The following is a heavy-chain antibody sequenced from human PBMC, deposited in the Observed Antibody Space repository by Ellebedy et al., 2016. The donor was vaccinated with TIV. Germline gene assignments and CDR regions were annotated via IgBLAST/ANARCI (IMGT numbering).Heavy chain of an antibody. D-gene: IGHD3-10*01. J-gene: IGHJ4*02. CDR3: VKVNTGETPYFDY. Sequence: AASVKVSCKVSGHTLSELYIHWVRQAPGKGLEWMGGFDPEDGEMIYAQKLQGRVTMTDDTSTDTTYMDLSSRRSEDTAIYYCVKVNTGETPYFDYWGRGTLVTVSS. CDR2: FDPEDGEM. CDR1: GHTLSELY. V-gene: IGHV1-24*01.